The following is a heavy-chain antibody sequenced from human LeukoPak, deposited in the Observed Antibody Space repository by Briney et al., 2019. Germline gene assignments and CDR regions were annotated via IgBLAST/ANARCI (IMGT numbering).Heavy chain of an antibody. V-gene: IGHV1-2*02. J-gene: IGHJ4*02. D-gene: IGHD3-3*02. CDR1: GYTFTGYY. CDR3: ARHLHLDF. Sequence: PGASVKVSCKASGYTFTGYYVHWVRQAPGQGLEWMGWLNPNTGGTSYAQRFQGRVTMTGDSSINTAYMELSSLRSDDTAIYYCARHLHLDFWGQGTLVAVSS. CDR2: LNPNTGGT.